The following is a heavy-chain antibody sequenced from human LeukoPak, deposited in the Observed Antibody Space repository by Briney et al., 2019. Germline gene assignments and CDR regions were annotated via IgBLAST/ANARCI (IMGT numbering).Heavy chain of an antibody. J-gene: IGHJ4*02. CDR1: GFTFGYYS. D-gene: IGHD1-26*01. V-gene: IGHV3-21*01. CDR2: ISGSSKFM. Sequence: PGGALRLSWAAPGFTFGYYSMNRVRQAPGKGREWVSSISGSSKFMYYADSVKGRFTISRDNAKNSLYLQMNSLRAEDTAVYYCASEEWDLEMQWGQGTLVTVSS. CDR3: ASEEWDLEMQ.